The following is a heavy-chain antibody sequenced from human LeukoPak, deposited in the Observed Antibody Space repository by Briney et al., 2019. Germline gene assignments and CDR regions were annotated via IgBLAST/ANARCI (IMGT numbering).Heavy chain of an antibody. Sequence: SETLSLTCTVSGGSISSSSYYWGWIRQPPGKGLEFIGYIHSDGTTNYDSSLQSRVAISLDTSKIQFSLRLYSVTAADTALYFCARLNFRGGEALHFDSWGQGTLVTVSS. J-gene: IGHJ4*02. CDR1: GGSISSSSYY. CDR2: IHSDGTT. D-gene: IGHD3-16*01. V-gene: IGHV4-61*05. CDR3: ARLNFRGGEALHFDS.